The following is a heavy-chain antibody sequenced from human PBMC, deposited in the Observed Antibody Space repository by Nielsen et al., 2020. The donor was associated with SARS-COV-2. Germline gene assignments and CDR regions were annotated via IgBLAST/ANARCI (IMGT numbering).Heavy chain of an antibody. CDR2: INHSGST. CDR3: ARAVRYCSSTSCYAVYFQH. D-gene: IGHD2-2*01. V-gene: IGHV4-34*01. CDR1: GGSFSGYY. Sequence: SETLSLTCAVYGGSFSGYYWSWIRQPPGKGLEWIGEINHSGSTNYNPSLKSRVTISVDTFKNQFSLKLSSVTAADTAVYYCARAVRYCSSTSCYAVYFQHWGQGTLVTVSS. J-gene: IGHJ1*01.